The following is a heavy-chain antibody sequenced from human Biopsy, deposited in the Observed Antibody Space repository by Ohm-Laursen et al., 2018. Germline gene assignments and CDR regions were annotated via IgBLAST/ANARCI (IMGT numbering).Heavy chain of an antibody. CDR3: ARDLTWGSYFDS. CDR1: GFTFSDYY. Sequence: SLRLSCTASGFTFSDYYMSWIRQAPGRGLEWVSHISGIGDTTYYADSVKGRFTISRDNSKNSLYLQMNSLRAEDTAVYYCARDLTWGSYFDSWSQGSLVTVSS. J-gene: IGHJ4*02. D-gene: IGHD3-16*01. V-gene: IGHV3-11*01. CDR2: ISGIGDTT.